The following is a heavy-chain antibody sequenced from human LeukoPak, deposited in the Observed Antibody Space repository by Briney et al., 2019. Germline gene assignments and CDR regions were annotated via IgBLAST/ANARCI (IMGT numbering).Heavy chain of an antibody. J-gene: IGHJ5*02. CDR1: GFTFSGYS. Sequence: PGGSLRLSCAASGFTFSGYSMNWVRQAPGKGLEWVSSISSSSSYIYYADSVKGRFTISRDNAKNSLYLQMNSLRAEDTAVYYCARAGAYRIQLGDRGGNWFDPWGQGTLVTVSS. D-gene: IGHD5-18*01. CDR3: ARAGAYRIQLGDRGGNWFDP. CDR2: ISSSSSYI. V-gene: IGHV3-21*01.